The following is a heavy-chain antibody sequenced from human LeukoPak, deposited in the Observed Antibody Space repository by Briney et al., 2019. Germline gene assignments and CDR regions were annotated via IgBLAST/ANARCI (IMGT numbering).Heavy chain of an antibody. D-gene: IGHD3-10*01. V-gene: IGHV4-31*03. CDR2: IYYSGST. Sequence: SETLSLTCTVSGGSISSGGYYWSWVRQHPGTGLEWIGYIYYSGSTYYNPSLKSRVTISVDTSKNQSSLKLSSVTAADTAVYYCARSNGGYYYGSGSIDYWGQGTLVTVSS. CDR3: ARSNGGYYYGSGSIDY. CDR1: GGSISSGGYY. J-gene: IGHJ4*02.